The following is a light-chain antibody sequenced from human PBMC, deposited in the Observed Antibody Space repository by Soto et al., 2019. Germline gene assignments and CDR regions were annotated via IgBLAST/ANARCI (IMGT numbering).Light chain of an antibody. V-gene: IGKV3-20*01. CDR2: GAS. CDR1: QSVSSSY. Sequence: IVLTQSPGTLSLSPGERATLSCRASQSVSSSYLAWYQQKPGQPPRLLIYGASSRATGIPDRFSGRGSGTAFTLTISRLEPEDFAVYYYQQYGSSPKTFGQGTKVEIK. J-gene: IGKJ1*01. CDR3: QQYGSSPKT.